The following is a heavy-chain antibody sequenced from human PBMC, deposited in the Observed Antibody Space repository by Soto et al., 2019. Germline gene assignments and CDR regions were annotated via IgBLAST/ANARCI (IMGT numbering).Heavy chain of an antibody. CDR1: GGSFSAYY. V-gene: IGHV4-34*01. CDR3: ARIDRVTSYGTDV. J-gene: IGHJ6*02. CDR2: IDHSGST. D-gene: IGHD3-22*01. Sequence: PSETLSLTCAVYGGSFSAYYWSWIRQPPGKGLEWIGEIDHSGSTNYNPSLESRVTISVDTSKNQFSLKVSSVAAADTAVYPCARIDRVTSYGTDVWGPGTTVTVFS.